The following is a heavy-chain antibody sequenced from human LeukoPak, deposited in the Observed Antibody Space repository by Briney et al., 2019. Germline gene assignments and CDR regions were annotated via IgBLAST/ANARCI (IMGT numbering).Heavy chain of an antibody. Sequence: GGSLRLSCAASGFTFSRYWMSWVRQAPGKGLEWVANIKQDGSEKYYVDSVKGRFTISRDNAKNSLYLQMNSLRAEDTAVYYCAKDHSNALLRFGEVIRKTRDGYFDYWGQGTLVTVSS. J-gene: IGHJ4*02. V-gene: IGHV3-7*01. CDR3: AKDHSNALLRFGEVIRKTRDGYFDY. CDR1: GFTFSRYW. CDR2: IKQDGSEK. D-gene: IGHD3-10*01.